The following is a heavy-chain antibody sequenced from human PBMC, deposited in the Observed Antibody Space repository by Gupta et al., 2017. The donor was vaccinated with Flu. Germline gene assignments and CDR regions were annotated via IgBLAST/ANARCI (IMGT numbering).Heavy chain of an antibody. CDR1: GFPFSFYS. V-gene: IGHV3-21*01. CDR2: ISSSGDYI. D-gene: IGHD2-2*01. J-gene: IGHJ3*01. Sequence: EVQLVESGGGLVKPGGSLRLSCAASGFPFSFYSMNWVRQAPGKGLEWVSSISSSGDYIHYADSVRGRFTVSRDNARKSVHLQMNSLRADDTAVYYCARRFCSDATCYFAFDLWGQGTMVTVSS. CDR3: ARRFCSDATCYFAFDL.